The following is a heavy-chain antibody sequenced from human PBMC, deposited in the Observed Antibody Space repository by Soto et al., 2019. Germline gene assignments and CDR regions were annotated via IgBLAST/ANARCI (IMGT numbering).Heavy chain of an antibody. D-gene: IGHD6-25*01. CDR1: GYTFTSYG. CDR2: ISAYNGNT. J-gene: IGHJ4*02. Sequence: ASVKVSCKASGYTFTSYGISWVRQAPGQGLEWMGWISAYNGNTNYAQKLQGRVTMTTGTSTSTAYMELRSLRSDDTAVYYCARGAGALWVPAAGKTNFDYWGQGTLVTVSS. V-gene: IGHV1-18*01. CDR3: ARGAGALWVPAAGKTNFDY.